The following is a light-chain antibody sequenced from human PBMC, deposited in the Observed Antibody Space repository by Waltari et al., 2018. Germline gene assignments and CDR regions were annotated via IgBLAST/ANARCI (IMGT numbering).Light chain of an antibody. CDR1: SSDVGFYDF. Sequence: QSALTQPASVSGSPGQSITISCTGTSSDVGFYDFVSWFQQHPGKAPKVMIYKVNNRPSGVSHRFSGSKSANTASLTISGLQAEDEADYYCCSYTRRSYWVFGGGTQLTVL. CDR3: CSYTRRSYWV. J-gene: IGLJ3*02. V-gene: IGLV2-14*01. CDR2: KVN.